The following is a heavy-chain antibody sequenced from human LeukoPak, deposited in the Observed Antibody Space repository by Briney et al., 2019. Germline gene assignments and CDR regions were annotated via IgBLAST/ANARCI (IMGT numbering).Heavy chain of an antibody. D-gene: IGHD3-22*01. CDR2: IYTSGST. V-gene: IGHV4-61*09. CDR3: AYYYDSSGFHPEMS. CDR1: GGSISTDNYY. J-gene: IGHJ4*02. Sequence: SQTLSLTCTVSGGSISTDNYYWSWIRQPAGKGLEWIGHIYTSGSTIYNPSLKSRVTISIDTSENQFSLKLSSVTAADTAVYYCAYYYDSSGFHPEMSWGQGILVTVSS.